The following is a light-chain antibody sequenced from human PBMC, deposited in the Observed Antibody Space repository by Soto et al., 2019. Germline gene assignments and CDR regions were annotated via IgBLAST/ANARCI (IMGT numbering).Light chain of an antibody. Sequence: EVVMTQSPATLSVSPGERATLSCRASQTISTNLAWYQQKPGQAPRLLIYDASTRATGIPARFSGSGSGTEFNLTISSLQSEDFAIYYCRHYNNWPPETFGQGAKVAIK. CDR1: QTISTN. CDR3: RHYNNWPPET. CDR2: DAS. J-gene: IGKJ1*01. V-gene: IGKV3-15*01.